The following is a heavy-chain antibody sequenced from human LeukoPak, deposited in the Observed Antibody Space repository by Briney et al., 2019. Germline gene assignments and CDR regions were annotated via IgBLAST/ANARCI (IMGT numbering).Heavy chain of an antibody. D-gene: IGHD3-10*01. CDR1: GFTFSSYS. V-gene: IGHV3-21*01. Sequence: SGGSLRLSCAASGFTFSSYSMNWVRQAPGKGLEWVSSISSSSSYIYYADSVKGRFTISRDNAKNSLYLQMNSLRAEDTAVYYCAREAGSRGATYFDYWGQGTLVTVSS. CDR3: AREAGSRGATYFDY. J-gene: IGHJ4*02. CDR2: ISSSSSYI.